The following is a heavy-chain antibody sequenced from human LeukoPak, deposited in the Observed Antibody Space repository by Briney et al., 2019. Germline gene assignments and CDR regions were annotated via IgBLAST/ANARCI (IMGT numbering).Heavy chain of an antibody. V-gene: IGHV3-7*03. Sequence: GGSLRLSCAASGFTFNSYWMTWVRQAPGKGLEWVANIKQDGSEKYYVDSVKGRFTIARDNAMNSLYLQMNSLRAEDTAVYFCARDRRGPFDYWGQGTLVTASS. D-gene: IGHD3-10*01. CDR2: IKQDGSEK. CDR3: ARDRRGPFDY. J-gene: IGHJ4*02. CDR1: GFTFNSYW.